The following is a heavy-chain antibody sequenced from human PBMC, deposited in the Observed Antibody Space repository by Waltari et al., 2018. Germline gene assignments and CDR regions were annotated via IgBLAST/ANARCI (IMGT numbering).Heavy chain of an antibody. V-gene: IGHV2-5*01. J-gene: IGHJ5*01. CDR3: AHLNSSSTTCHRFDF. CDR2: IFWYDET. CDR1: GFSLSTSGVG. D-gene: IGHD2-2*01. Sequence: QITLKESGPTLVKPTQTLTLTCTFSGFSLSTSGVGVGLFRQPPGKDLDWLTLIFWYDETRYSPTLKSRLTITKDTAKNQVVIAMTNMDLGDTATYYCAHLNSSSTTCHRFDFWGLGTLVTGPS.